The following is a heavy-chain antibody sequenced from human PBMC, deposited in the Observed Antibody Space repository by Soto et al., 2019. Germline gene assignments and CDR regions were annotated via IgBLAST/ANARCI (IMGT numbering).Heavy chain of an antibody. J-gene: IGHJ3*02. Sequence: SETLSLTCTVSGGSISSGGYYWSWIRQHPGKGLEWIGYIYYSGSTYYNPSLKSRVTISVDTSKNQFSLKLSSVTAADTAVYYCFRDWYYSDSTGYYHDVFDIWGQGTMVTVSS. D-gene: IGHD3-22*01. V-gene: IGHV4-31*03. CDR1: GGSISSGGYY. CDR2: IYYSGST. CDR3: FRDWYYSDSTGYYHDVFDI.